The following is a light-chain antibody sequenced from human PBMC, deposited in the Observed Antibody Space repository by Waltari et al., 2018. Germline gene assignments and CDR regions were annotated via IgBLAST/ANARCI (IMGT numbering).Light chain of an antibody. CDR2: ATS. CDR3: QQTYFTVET. Sequence: DIQMTQSPSSLSASVGDRVTITCRASQSISAYLNWYQQKPGKAPNLLIYATSSLQSGGTSRFSGSGSGTDFTLTISGLQAEDVATYFCQQTYFTVETFGPGTKVDIK. V-gene: IGKV1-39*01. J-gene: IGKJ3*01. CDR1: QSISAY.